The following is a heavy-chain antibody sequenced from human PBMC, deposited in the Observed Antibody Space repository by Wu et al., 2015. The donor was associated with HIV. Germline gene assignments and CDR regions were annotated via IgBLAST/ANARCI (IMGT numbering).Heavy chain of an antibody. D-gene: IGHD2-2*01. CDR1: GGTFSSYA. CDR3: AIDSLPAAPFSGAFDI. J-gene: IGHJ3*02. CDR2: IIPIFGTG. Sequence: QVQLVQSGAEVKKPGSSVKVSCKASGGTFSSYAISWVRQAPGQGLEWMGGIIPIFGTGNYAQKFQGRVTITADESTSTAYMELSSLRSEDTAVYYCAIDSLPAAPFSGAFDIWGQGQWSPS. V-gene: IGHV1-69*12.